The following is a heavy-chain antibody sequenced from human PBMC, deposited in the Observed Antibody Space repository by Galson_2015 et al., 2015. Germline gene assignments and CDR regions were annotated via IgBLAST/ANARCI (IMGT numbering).Heavy chain of an antibody. Sequence: SLRLSCAASGFTFNNNAIAWVRQAPGKGLEWVSVISGGGENRYYADSVKGRFTISRDNSKNTLYLQMNSLRAEDTAIYYCAKDFTGSGLFFGYWGQGTLVTVSS. V-gene: IGHV3-23*01. CDR2: ISGGGENR. D-gene: IGHD6-19*01. CDR3: AKDFTGSGLFFGY. CDR1: GFTFNNNA. J-gene: IGHJ4*02.